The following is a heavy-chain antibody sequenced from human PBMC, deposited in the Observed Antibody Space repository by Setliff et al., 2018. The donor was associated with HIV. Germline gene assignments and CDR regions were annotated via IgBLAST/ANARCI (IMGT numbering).Heavy chain of an antibody. D-gene: IGHD3-10*01. Sequence: SETLSLTCTVSGGSISSSGPGYYWGWVRQAPGGGLEWIGSVYYSGSTYYNPSLTSRVTISLDTSKNQLSLRLTSMTAADTAVYYCASLVYYNRIDYWGQGTLVTVSA. J-gene: IGHJ4*02. V-gene: IGHV4-39*01. CDR1: GGSISSSGPGYY. CDR3: ASLVYYNRIDY. CDR2: VYYSGST.